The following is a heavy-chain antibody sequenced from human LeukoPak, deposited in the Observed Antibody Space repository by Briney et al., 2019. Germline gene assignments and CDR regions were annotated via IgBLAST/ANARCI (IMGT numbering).Heavy chain of an antibody. J-gene: IGHJ3*01. CDR2: IASSGRNT. CDR3: AKDIQLSA. V-gene: IGHV3-23*01. D-gene: IGHD5-24*01. CDR1: GFNFNDAA. Sequence: GGSLRLSCAASGFNFNDAAMTWVRQAPGKGLEWVSLIASSGRNTYYTDSVRGRFTISRDSSKNTLSLQMNSLRVEDTAMYYCAKDIQLSAWGLGTMVTVSS.